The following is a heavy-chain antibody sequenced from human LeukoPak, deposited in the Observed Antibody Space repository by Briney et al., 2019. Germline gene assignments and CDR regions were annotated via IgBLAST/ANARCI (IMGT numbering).Heavy chain of an antibody. D-gene: IGHD5-12*01. CDR3: AREFGEATPAS. Sequence: GGSLRLSCAASGFTFSSYEMNWVRQAPGKGLEWVSYISSSGSTIYYADSVKGRFTISRDNAKNSLYLQMNSLRAEDTAVYYCAREFGEATPASWGQGTLVTVSS. CDR1: GFTFSSYE. V-gene: IGHV3-48*03. J-gene: IGHJ4*02. CDR2: ISSSGSTI.